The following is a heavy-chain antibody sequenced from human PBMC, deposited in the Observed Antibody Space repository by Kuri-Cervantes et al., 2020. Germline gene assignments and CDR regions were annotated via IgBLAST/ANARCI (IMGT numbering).Heavy chain of an antibody. CDR1: GFTFSSYW. CDR2: IKQDGSEK. D-gene: IGHD3-22*01. V-gene: IGHV3-7*01. CDR3: AKLTSSGYSDY. Sequence: GGSLRLSCAASGFTFSSYWMSWVRQAPGKGLEWVADIKQDGSEKYYVDSVKGRFTISRDNSKNTLYLQMNSLRAEDTAVYYCAKLTSSGYSDYWGQGTLVTVSS. J-gene: IGHJ4*02.